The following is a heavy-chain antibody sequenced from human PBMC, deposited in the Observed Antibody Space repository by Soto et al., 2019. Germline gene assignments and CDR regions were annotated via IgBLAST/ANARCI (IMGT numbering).Heavy chain of an antibody. Sequence: QITLKESGPTLVKPTQTLTLTCTFSGFSLSTSGVGVGWIRQPPGKALEWLALIYWDDDKRYSPSLKSRLTITKDTSKNQVVLTMTNMDPVDTATYYCAHRPKLGSTEDAFDIWGQGTMVTVSS. D-gene: IGHD7-27*01. V-gene: IGHV2-5*02. CDR2: IYWDDDK. J-gene: IGHJ3*02. CDR3: AHRPKLGSTEDAFDI. CDR1: GFSLSTSGVG.